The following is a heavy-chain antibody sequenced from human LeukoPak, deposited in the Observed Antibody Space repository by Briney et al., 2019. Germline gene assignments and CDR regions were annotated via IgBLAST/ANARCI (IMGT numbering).Heavy chain of an antibody. CDR1: GFIFSSYA. CDR3: DPHDSSSHF. CDR2: ISSDGSNK. Sequence: TGGSLRLSCAASGFIFSSYAMHWARQAPGKGLEWVAFISSDGSNKYYADSVKGRFTISRDNSKNTLYLQMNSLGDEDTAVYYCDPHDSSSHFWGQGTLVTVSS. J-gene: IGHJ4*02. D-gene: IGHD6-6*01. V-gene: IGHV3-30-3*01.